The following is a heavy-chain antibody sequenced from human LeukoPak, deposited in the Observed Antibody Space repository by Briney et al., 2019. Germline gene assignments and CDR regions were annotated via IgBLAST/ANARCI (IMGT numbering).Heavy chain of an antibody. CDR3: ARADYGDYGVDY. D-gene: IGHD4-17*01. J-gene: IGHJ4*02. CDR2: VTSDANI. Sequence: GGSLRLSCAASGFAFSNSNLNSFRQAPGKGLEWVSSVTSDANIYYADSLKGRISISRDNAKNSLFLQMISLRAEDTAVYYCARADYGDYGVDYWGQGTLVTVSS. CDR1: GFAFSNSN. V-gene: IGHV3-69-1*01.